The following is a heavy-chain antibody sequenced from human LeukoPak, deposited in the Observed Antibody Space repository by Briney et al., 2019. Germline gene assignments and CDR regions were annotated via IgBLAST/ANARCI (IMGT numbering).Heavy chain of an antibody. V-gene: IGHV3-21*04. CDR3: ARDGPSEYYYDSSGYETNWFDP. CDR2: ISSSSSYI. D-gene: IGHD3-22*01. J-gene: IGHJ5*02. CDR1: GFSFPYG. Sequence: GGSLRLSCEASGFSFPYGMSWVRQAPGKGLEWVSSISSSSSYIYYADSVKGRFTISRDNARNSLYLQMNSLRAEDTALYYCARDGPSEYYYDSSGYETNWFDPWGQGTLVTVSS.